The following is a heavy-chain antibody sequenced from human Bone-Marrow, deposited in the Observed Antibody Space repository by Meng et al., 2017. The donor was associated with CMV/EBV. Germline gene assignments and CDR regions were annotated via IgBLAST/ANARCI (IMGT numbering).Heavy chain of an antibody. J-gene: IGHJ6*02. Sequence: GESLKISCAASGFTFSSYAMHWVRQAPGKGLEWVAVISYDGSNKYYADSVKGRFTISRDNSKNTLYLQMNSLRAEDTAVYYCARDYCSSTSCYSYYYGMDAWGQGTTVTVSS. V-gene: IGHV3-30-3*01. D-gene: IGHD2-2*02. CDR1: GFTFSSYA. CDR3: ARDYCSSTSCYSYYYGMDA. CDR2: ISYDGSNK.